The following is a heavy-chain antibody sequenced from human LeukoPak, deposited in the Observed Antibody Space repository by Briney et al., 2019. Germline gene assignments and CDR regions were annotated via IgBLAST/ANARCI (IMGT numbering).Heavy chain of an antibody. Sequence: QTLSLTRLFSVCSLSLRVRPVEWVRQSPSRGLEWLGRTYYTSKWNTDYAVSVKSRIVVNPDTSKNQFSLQLNSVTSEDTAVQSRSGRRAPVFDLWSQDTMVTVSS. V-gene: IGHV6-1*01. CDR3: SGRRAPVFDL. CDR1: VCSLSLRVRP. J-gene: IGHJ3*01. D-gene: IGHD6-19*01. CDR2: TYYTSKWNT.